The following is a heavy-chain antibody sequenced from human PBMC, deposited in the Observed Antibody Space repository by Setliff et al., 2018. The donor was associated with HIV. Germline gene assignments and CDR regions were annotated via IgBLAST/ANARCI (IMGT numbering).Heavy chain of an antibody. J-gene: IGHJ6*03. Sequence: PSETLSLTCTVSGDSISSYYWSWIRQTAGKGLEWIGRIYTSGTTNYNPSLKRRVTMSVDTSKNKFSLKLSSVTAADTAVYYCARLYYYGSGSYFHYMDVWGKGTTVTVSS. CDR2: IYTSGTT. CDR1: GDSISSYY. CDR3: ARLYYYGSGSYFHYMDV. D-gene: IGHD3-10*01. V-gene: IGHV4-4*07.